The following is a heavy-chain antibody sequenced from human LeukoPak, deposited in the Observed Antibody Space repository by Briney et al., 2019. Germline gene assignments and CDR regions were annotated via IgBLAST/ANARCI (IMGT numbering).Heavy chain of an antibody. J-gene: IGHJ3*02. CDR1: GGSFSGYY. CDR2: INHSGST. D-gene: IGHD3-16*01. Sequence: SETLSLTCAVYGGSFSGYYWSWIRQPPGKGLEWIGEINHSGSTNYNPSLKSRVTISVDTSKNQFSLKLSSVTAADTAVYYCARIGRSGGAFDIWGQGTMVTVSS. CDR3: ARIGRSGGAFDI. V-gene: IGHV4-34*01.